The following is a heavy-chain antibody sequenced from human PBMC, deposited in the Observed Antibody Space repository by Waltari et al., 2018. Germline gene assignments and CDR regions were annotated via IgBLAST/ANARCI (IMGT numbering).Heavy chain of an antibody. CDR1: GGSLSSPW. V-gene: IGHV4-4*07. CDR2: IYISGTT. D-gene: IGHD2-15*01. CDR3: ARQATSWSGFDY. Sequence: QLQESGPRLVKPSETLSLTCSVSGGSLSSPWWSWIRQPAGQGLEWLGRIYISGTTNKHPSLESRITVSLDTPKNQLSLKLTSVSAADTAVYYCARQATSWSGFDYWGPGIQVTVSS. J-gene: IGHJ4*02.